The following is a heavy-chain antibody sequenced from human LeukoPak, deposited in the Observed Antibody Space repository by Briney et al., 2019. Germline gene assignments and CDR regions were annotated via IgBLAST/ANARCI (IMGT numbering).Heavy chain of an antibody. CDR3: AREWSPRGYSYGFDY. Sequence: GRSLRLSCAASGFTFDDYAMHWVRQAPGKGLEWVSGISWNSGSIGYADSVKGRFTISRDNAKNSLYLQMNSLRAEDTALYYCAREWSPRGYSYGFDYWGQGTLVTVSS. V-gene: IGHV3-9*01. J-gene: IGHJ4*02. D-gene: IGHD5-18*01. CDR1: GFTFDDYA. CDR2: ISWNSGSI.